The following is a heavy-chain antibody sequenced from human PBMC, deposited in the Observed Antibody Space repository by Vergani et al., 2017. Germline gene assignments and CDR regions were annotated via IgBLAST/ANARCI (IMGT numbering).Heavy chain of an antibody. D-gene: IGHD6-13*01. J-gene: IGHJ4*02. CDR3: ARDSAAGYSSSWYFDY. CDR2: IWYDGSNK. CDR1: GFTFSSYW. Sequence: VQLVESGGGLVQPGGSLRLSCAASGFTFSSYWMSWVRQAPGKGLEWVAVIWYDGSNKYYADSVKGRFTISRDNSKNTLYLQMNSLRAEDTAVYYCARDSAAGYSSSWYFDYWGQGTLVTVSS. V-gene: IGHV3-33*08.